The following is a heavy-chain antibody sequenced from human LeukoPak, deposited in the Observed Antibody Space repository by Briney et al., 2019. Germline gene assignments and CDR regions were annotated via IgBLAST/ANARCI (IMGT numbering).Heavy chain of an antibody. V-gene: IGHV3-64*01. D-gene: IGHD6-13*01. CDR2: ISSSGTST. CDR1: GFTFSSYA. Sequence: GGSLRLSCAASGFTFSSYAMHWVRQAPGKGLEYVSTISSSGTSTYYANSVKGRFTISRDISKNTLYLQMGSLKAEDMAVYYCARGGQQLDPRYFDYWGQGALVTVSS. CDR3: ARGGQQLDPRYFDY. J-gene: IGHJ4*02.